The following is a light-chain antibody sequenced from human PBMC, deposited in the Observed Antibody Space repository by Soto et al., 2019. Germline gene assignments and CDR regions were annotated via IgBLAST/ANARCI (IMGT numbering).Light chain of an antibody. Sequence: QSVLTQPRSVSGSPGQSVTISCTGTSSDVGGYNYVSWYQQHPGKAPKLMIYDVTKRPSGVPDRFSGSKSGNMASLTISGLQAEDEADYYCCSYAGSYTFEVFGGGTKLTVL. CDR3: CSYAGSYTFEV. V-gene: IGLV2-11*01. J-gene: IGLJ2*01. CDR1: SSDVGGYNY. CDR2: DVT.